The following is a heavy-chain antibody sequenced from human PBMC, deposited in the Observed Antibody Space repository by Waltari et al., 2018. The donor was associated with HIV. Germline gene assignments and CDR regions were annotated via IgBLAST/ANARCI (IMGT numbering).Heavy chain of an antibody. CDR3: ATCNIGSGWYLKSPIRI. CDR1: GLHFATPA. J-gene: IGHJ4*02. V-gene: IGHV3-23*01. D-gene: IGHD6-19*01. CDR2: ITSSGGRT. Sequence: VQMLESGGDLVQPGGSLRLSCSVSGLHFATPALGWCRQAPGKGLEWMSAITSSGGRTYYAESVKGRFIISRDNSKKTVTLQLKNLRLGDTAMYYCATCNIGSGWYLKSPIRIWGQGTLVTVS.